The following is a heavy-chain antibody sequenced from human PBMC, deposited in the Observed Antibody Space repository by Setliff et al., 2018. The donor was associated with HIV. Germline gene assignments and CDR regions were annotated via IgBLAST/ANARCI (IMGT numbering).Heavy chain of an antibody. CDR1: GGSISSYY. Sequence: SETLSLTCSVSGGSISSYYWSWIRQPPGKGLEWIGYIYYSGSTYYNPSLKSRITISADTSKNHFSLRLTSVTAADTAVYYCARQGAVTGRSFDSWGPGALVTVSS. CDR2: IYYSGST. CDR3: ARQGAVTGRSFDS. V-gene: IGHV4-59*08. J-gene: IGHJ4*02. D-gene: IGHD6-19*01.